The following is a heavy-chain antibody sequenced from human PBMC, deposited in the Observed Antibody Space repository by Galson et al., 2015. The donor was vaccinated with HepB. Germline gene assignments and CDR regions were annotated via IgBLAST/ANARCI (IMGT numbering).Heavy chain of an antibody. D-gene: IGHD6-13*01. CDR2: ISYDGSNK. CDR1: GFTFSSYG. Sequence: SLRLSCAASGFTFSSYGMHWVRQAPGKGLEWVAVISYDGSNKYYADSVKGRFTISRDNSKNTLYLQMNSLRAEDTAVYYCAKDRSSWYLSFAFDIWGQGTMVTVSS. CDR3: AKDRSSWYLSFAFDI. V-gene: IGHV3-30*18. J-gene: IGHJ3*02.